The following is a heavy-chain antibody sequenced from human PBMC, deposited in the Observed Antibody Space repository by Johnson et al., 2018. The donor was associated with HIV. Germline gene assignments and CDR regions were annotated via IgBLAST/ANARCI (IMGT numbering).Heavy chain of an antibody. D-gene: IGHD2-8*01. CDR1: GFTFSSYG. Sequence: EVQLVESGGGVVQPGRSLRLSCAASGFTFSSYGMSWVRQAPGKGLEWVSAISGSGGSTNYADSVKGRFTMSRDNSKNTLYLQMNSLRAEDTAVYYCARDRGYCTNGVCYYDAFDIWGQGTMVTVSA. CDR3: ARDRGYCTNGVCYYDAFDI. J-gene: IGHJ3*02. CDR2: ISGSGGST. V-gene: IGHV3-23*04.